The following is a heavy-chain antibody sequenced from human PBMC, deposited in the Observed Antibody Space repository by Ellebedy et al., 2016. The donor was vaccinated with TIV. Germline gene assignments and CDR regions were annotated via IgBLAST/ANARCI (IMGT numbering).Heavy chain of an antibody. J-gene: IGHJ6*02. CDR2: INPSGGST. CDR3: ARDQTVGATTSYYYYYGMDV. Sequence: ASVKVSXXASGYTFTSYYMHWVRQAPGQGLEWMGIINPSGGSTSYAQKFQGRVTMTRDTSTSTVYMELSSLRSEDTAVYYCARDQTVGATTSYYYYYGMDVWGQGTTVTVSS. V-gene: IGHV1-46*01. CDR1: GYTFTSYY. D-gene: IGHD1-26*01.